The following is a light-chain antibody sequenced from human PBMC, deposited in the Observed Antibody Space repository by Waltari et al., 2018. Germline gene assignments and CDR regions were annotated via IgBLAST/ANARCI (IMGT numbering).Light chain of an antibody. J-gene: IGKJ2*01. CDR2: DTS. CDR1: QSVINF. Sequence: IVLTQSPATLSLSPGGSATLSCRASQSVINFLTWYQQKPGQAPRLLIYDTSKRATGIPARFSGAGSGTDFTLTINSLEPEDFAIYYCQQRSAWPRTFGQGTKLEFK. CDR3: QQRSAWPRT. V-gene: IGKV3-11*01.